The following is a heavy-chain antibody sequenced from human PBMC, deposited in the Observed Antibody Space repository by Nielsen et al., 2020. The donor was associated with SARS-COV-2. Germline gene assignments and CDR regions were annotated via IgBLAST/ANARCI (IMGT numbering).Heavy chain of an antibody. J-gene: IGHJ3*02. Sequence: PGKGLESIGYIFYNGNTYYNPSLMGRVTISVDTSKNQFSLKVTSVTAADTAVYYCARAYSALSITMIVEAPDAFDIWGQGTMVTVSS. V-gene: IGHV4-31*02. CDR2: IFYNGNT. D-gene: IGHD3-22*01. CDR3: ARAYSALSITMIVEAPDAFDI.